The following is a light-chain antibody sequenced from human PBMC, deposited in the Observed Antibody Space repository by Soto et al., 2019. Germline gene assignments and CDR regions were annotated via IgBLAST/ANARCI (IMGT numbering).Light chain of an antibody. V-gene: IGKV1-39*01. CDR3: QQSYSVPRP. Sequence: DIEMAHCPSSLSASVGDRVTITCRASQSISSYLNWYQQKPGEAPKVLIYAASNLQSGVPTRFSGSGSGTDFTLTISSLQPEDFATYYCQQSYSVPRPFGLGTKVDIK. J-gene: IGKJ1*01. CDR2: AAS. CDR1: QSISSY.